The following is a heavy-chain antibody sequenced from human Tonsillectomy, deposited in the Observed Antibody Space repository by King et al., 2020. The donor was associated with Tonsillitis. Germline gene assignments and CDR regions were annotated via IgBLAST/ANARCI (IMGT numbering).Heavy chain of an antibody. CDR1: GFTFSNYG. J-gene: IGHJ6*03. CDR2: ISYDGSDK. V-gene: IGHV3-30*03. Sequence: VQLVESGGGVVQPGRSLRLSCAASGFTFSNYGMHWVRQAPGKGLEWVAVISYDGSDKYYADSVKGRFTISIDNSKNTLYLQMNSLRTEDTAVYYCASYCSRTSCPMDVWGKGTTVTVSS. D-gene: IGHD2-2*01. CDR3: ASYCSRTSCPMDV.